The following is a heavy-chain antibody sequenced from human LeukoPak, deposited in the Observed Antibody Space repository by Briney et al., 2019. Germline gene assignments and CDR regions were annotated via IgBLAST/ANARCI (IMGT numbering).Heavy chain of an antibody. V-gene: IGHV4-38-2*02. D-gene: IGHD6-13*01. Sequence: SETLSLTCTVSGYSISSGYYWGWIRQPPGKGLEWIGSIYHSGSTYYNPSLKSRVTISVDTSKNQFSLKLSSVTAADTAVYYCAREGLLLGVAAGTDAFDIWGQGTMVTVSS. CDR1: GYSISSGYY. J-gene: IGHJ3*02. CDR3: AREGLLLGVAAGTDAFDI. CDR2: IYHSGST.